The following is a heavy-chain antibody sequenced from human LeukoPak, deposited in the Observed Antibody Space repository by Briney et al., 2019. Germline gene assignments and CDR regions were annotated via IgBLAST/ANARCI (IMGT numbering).Heavy chain of an antibody. CDR3: AGSDTIGYLPREWDYWYFDL. CDR2: ISSGSSYI. V-gene: IGHV3-21*01. CDR1: GFTFSSYE. D-gene: IGHD3-22*01. Sequence: GGSLRLSCAASGFTFSSYEMNWVRRAPGKGLEWVSSISSGSSYIYYVDSVNVRFTVSRDNAKNSLYLQMNSLRAEETAVYYCAGSDTIGYLPREWDYWYFDLWGRGTLVTVSS. J-gene: IGHJ2*01.